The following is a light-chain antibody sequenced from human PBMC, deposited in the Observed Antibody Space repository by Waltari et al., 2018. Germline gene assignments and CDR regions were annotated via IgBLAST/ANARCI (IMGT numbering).Light chain of an antibody. Sequence: EIVLTQSPLSLPVSPGERAPIPCRSSHSLLHRNGYNYLDWYLQKPGQSPQLLIYFGSTRASGVPDRFIGSGSGTDFTLNISRVEAEDVGVYYCMQPLQTPFTFGGGTKVEIK. V-gene: IGKV2-28*01. CDR3: MQPLQTPFT. CDR2: FGS. CDR1: HSLLHRNGYNY. J-gene: IGKJ4*01.